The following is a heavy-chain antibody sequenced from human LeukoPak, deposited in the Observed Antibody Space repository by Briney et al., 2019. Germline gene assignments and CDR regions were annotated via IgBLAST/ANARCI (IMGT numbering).Heavy chain of an antibody. CDR3: AREASAAMVP. V-gene: IGHV3-74*01. CDR2: INSDGSST. CDR1: GFTFSSYW. J-gene: IGHJ5*02. D-gene: IGHD5-18*01. Sequence: GGSLRLSCAVFGFTFSSYWMHWVRQAPGKGLVWVSRINSDGSSTIYADSVKGRFTISRDNAKNTLYLQMNSLRAEDTAVYYCAREASAAMVPWGQGTLVTVSS.